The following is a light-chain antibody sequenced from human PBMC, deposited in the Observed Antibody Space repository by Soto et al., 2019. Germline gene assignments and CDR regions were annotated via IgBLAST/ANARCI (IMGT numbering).Light chain of an antibody. CDR2: EVN. CDR1: SSDVGGYNY. J-gene: IGLJ1*01. V-gene: IGLV2-8*01. Sequence: QSALTQPPSASGSPGQSVTISCTGTSSDVGGYNYVSWFQQHPGKAPKLMTYEVNKRPSGVPDRFSGSKSGNTASLTVSGLQAEDEADYYCSSYAGSNKGFGTGTKVTVL. CDR3: SSYAGSNKG.